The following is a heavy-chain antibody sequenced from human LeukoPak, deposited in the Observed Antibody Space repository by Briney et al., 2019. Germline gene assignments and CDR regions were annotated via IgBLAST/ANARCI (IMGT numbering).Heavy chain of an antibody. CDR1: GYTFTDFY. J-gene: IGHJ4*02. D-gene: IGHD3-10*01. V-gene: IGHV1-69-2*01. Sequence: ASVKISCKASGYTFTDFYIHWVHQAPGKGLEWMARVDLEDGEAIYAEKFRGRVTMTADTSTDTAYLELKSLKSDDTDLYYCATYPEISMVLQYWGQGSLVTVSS. CDR3: ATYPEISMVLQY. CDR2: VDLEDGEA.